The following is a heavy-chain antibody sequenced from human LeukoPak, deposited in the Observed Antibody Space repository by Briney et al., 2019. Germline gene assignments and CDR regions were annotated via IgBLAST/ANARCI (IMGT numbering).Heavy chain of an antibody. CDR1: GGTFSSYA. V-gene: IGHV1-69*13. D-gene: IGHD3-22*01. J-gene: IGHJ4*02. Sequence: GASVKVSCKASGGTFSSYAISWVRQAPGQGLEWMGGIIPIFGTANYAQKFQGRVTITADESTSTAYMELSSLRSEDTAVYYCARDSGYYDSSGYRDHWGQGTLVTVSS. CDR2: IIPIFGTA. CDR3: ARDSGYYDSSGYRDH.